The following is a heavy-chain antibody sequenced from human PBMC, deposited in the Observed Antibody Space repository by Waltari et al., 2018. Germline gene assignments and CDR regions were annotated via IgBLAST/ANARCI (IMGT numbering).Heavy chain of an antibody. Sequence: QVQLVQSGAEVKKPGASVKVSCKASGYTFTRYAMHWVRPAPGQRLGWMGWINAGNGNTKYSQKFQGRVTITRDTSASTAYMELSSLRSEDTAVYYCAREQWELPYYYYYGMDVWGQGTTVTVSS. V-gene: IGHV1-3*01. CDR3: AREQWELPYYYYYGMDV. D-gene: IGHD1-26*01. CDR2: INAGNGNT. CDR1: GYTFTRYA. J-gene: IGHJ6*02.